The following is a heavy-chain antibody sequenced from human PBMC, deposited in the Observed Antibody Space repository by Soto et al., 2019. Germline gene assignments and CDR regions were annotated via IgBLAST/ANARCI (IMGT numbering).Heavy chain of an antibody. D-gene: IGHD6-13*01. CDR3: ATYSSSWTPGDY. V-gene: IGHV3-23*01. J-gene: IGHJ4*02. CDR1: GFTFSSYA. Sequence: EVQLLESGGGLVQPGGPLRLSCAASGFTFSSYAMSWVRQAPGKGLEWVSAISGSGGSTYYADSVKGRFTISRDNSKNTLDLQINSLRAEDTAVYYCATYSSSWTPGDYWGQGTLVTVSS. CDR2: ISGSGGST.